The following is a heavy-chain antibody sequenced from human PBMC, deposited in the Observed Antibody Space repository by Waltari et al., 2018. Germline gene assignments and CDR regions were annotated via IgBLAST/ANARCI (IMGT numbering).Heavy chain of an antibody. CDR1: GYAFTRYY. V-gene: IGHV1-2*02. D-gene: IGHD3-16*01. CDR3: ARTYQSASYSDY. J-gene: IGHJ4*02. Sequence: QVQLVQSVAEVRKPGASVKVSCKSSGYAFTRYYMHWVRQAPGQGLEWMGWIHPNSGGTNYAQKYQGRITMTRDTSISTVYMELSRLISNDTAVYYCARTYQSASYSDYWGQGTPVTVSS. CDR2: IHPNSGGT.